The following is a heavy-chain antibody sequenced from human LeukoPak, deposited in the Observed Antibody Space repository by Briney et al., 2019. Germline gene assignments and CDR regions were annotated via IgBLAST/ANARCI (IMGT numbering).Heavy chain of an antibody. CDR2: AYYSGST. J-gene: IGHJ3*02. CDR1: GGSISTYC. CDR3: ARRVLRSYTAFDI. D-gene: IGHD2-21*01. V-gene: IGHV4-59*08. Sequence: SETLSLTCTVSGGSISTYCWSWIRQPPGKGLEWIGYAYYSGSTNYNPSLKSRVTISVDTSKNQFSLKLSSVTAADTAMYYCARRVLRSYTAFDIWGQGTMVTVSS.